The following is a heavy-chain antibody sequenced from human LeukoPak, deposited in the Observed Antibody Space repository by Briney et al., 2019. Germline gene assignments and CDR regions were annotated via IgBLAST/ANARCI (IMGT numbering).Heavy chain of an antibody. Sequence: GASLRLSCAASGFTFSGYAMSWVRQAPGKGLEWVSAISGSGGSTYYADSVKGRFTISRDNSKNTLYLQMNSLRAEDTAVYYCAKEPYSSGWYPFDYWGQGTLVTVSS. D-gene: IGHD6-19*01. CDR1: GFTFSGYA. V-gene: IGHV3-23*01. CDR3: AKEPYSSGWYPFDY. J-gene: IGHJ4*02. CDR2: ISGSGGST.